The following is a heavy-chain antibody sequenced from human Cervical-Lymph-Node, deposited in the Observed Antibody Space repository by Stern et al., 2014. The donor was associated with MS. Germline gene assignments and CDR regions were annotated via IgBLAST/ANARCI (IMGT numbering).Heavy chain of an antibody. V-gene: IGHV3-33*01. CDR2: IWYDGNKK. Sequence: VQLEESGGGVVQPGRSLRLSCAASGFTFSNYGMHWVRQAPGKGLELLAVIWYDGNKKYYADSVKGRFTISRDNSKNTLFLQMSSLTAEDTALYYCARGNWNYEGMGYWGQGTLVTVSS. CDR3: ARGNWNYEGMGY. D-gene: IGHD1-7*01. J-gene: IGHJ4*02. CDR1: GFTFSNYG.